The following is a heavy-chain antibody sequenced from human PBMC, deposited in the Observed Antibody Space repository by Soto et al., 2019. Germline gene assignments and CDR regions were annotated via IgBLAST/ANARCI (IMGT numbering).Heavy chain of an antibody. D-gene: IGHD4-17*01. J-gene: IGHJ5*02. CDR2: VYATGTT. CDR1: GGSISKFY. CDR3: VRDGSKTLRDWFDP. V-gene: IGHV4-4*07. Sequence: QVQLQESGPGLVKPSETLSLTCSVSGGSISKFYWSWIRKTAGKGLEWMGRVYATGTTDYNPSLRSRGAMSVDISKKTFSLRLTSVTAADTGVYYCVRDGSKTLRDWFDPWGQGKLVTVSS.